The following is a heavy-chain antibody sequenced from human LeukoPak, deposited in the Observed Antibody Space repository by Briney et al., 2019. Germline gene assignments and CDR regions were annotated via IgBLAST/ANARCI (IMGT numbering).Heavy chain of an antibody. Sequence: GGSLRLSCAASGLIVSGNYMSWVRQAPGEGLDWVSLISSGGTTYYADSVKDRFSISRDNSKTTLYLQMSSLRAEDTAVYYCARAGLWELDAFDIWGQGTLVTVSS. D-gene: IGHD3-16*01. CDR1: GLIVSGNY. CDR3: ARAGLWELDAFDI. CDR2: ISSGGTT. J-gene: IGHJ3*02. V-gene: IGHV3-66*01.